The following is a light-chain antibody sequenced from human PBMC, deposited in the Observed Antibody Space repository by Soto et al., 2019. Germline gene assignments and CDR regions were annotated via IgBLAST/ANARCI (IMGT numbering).Light chain of an antibody. V-gene: IGKV3-11*01. J-gene: IGKJ1*01. CDR1: QSVSKS. CDR3: QQHSHWPPWT. CDR2: STS. Sequence: EIVLTQSPATLSLSPGERATLSCRASQSVSKSLAWYQQKPGQAPRLLIYSTSNRATGIPARFSGSGSRTDFTLTISSLEPEDFAVYYCQQHSHWPPWTFGQGTRVEIQ.